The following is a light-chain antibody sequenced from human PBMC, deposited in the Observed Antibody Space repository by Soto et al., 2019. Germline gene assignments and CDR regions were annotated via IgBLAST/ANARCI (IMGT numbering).Light chain of an antibody. CDR3: QQYNGWPPT. CDR2: DAS. V-gene: IGKV3-15*01. J-gene: IGKJ5*01. CDR1: QSVSSN. Sequence: DIVLPQSPGTLSLSPGERATLSCRASQSVSSNHLAWYQQKPGQAPRLLIYDASTRAPGIPARFSGSGSGTELTLTISSLQSDDFAVYHCQQYNGWPPTFGHGTRLGIK.